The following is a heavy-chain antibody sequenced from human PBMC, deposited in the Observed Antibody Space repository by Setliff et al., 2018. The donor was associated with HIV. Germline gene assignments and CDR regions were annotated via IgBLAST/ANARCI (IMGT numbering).Heavy chain of an antibody. J-gene: IGHJ4*02. CDR1: GFAFSDFW. V-gene: IGHV3-7*01. CDR3: ARDPARNYHLDF. CDR2: INDDGKKK. D-gene: IGHD3-16*02. Sequence: GGSLRLSCAASGFAFSDFWMSWARQAPGKGLEWVANINDDGKKKYYVGSVWGRFTVSRDNAAASLYLHMNSMTAADTAVYYCARDPARNYHLDFWGQGALVTVSS.